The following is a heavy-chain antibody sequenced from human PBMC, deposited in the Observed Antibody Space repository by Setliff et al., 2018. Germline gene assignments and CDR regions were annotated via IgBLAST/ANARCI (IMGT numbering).Heavy chain of an antibody. CDR2: INTGNGSP. CDR1: GYTFTSYP. V-gene: IGHV7-4-1*01. J-gene: IGHJ6*02. Sequence: AASVKVSCKASGYTFTSYPINWMRQAPGQGPEWLGWINTGNGSPTYAQGCTGRCVFSLDTSVSSAYLQIFSLKSEDTAVYYCVRGTVIAYGMDVWGQGTTVTVSS. CDR3: VRGTVIAYGMDV. D-gene: IGHD4-17*01.